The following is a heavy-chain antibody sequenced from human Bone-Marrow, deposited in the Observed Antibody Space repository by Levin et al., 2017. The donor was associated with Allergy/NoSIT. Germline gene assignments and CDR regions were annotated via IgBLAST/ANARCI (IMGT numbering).Heavy chain of an antibody. D-gene: IGHD5-12*01. Sequence: RPGGSLRLSCAASGFTFSSYGMHWVRQAPGKGLEWVAFISYDGSNKYYVDSVKGRFTISRDNSKNTLYLQMNSLRTEDTAMFYCAKVQWVRSADPPEYWCQGTPVTVSS. V-gene: IGHV3-30*18. J-gene: IGHJ4*02. CDR2: ISYDGSNK. CDR3: AKVQWVRSADPPEY. CDR1: GFTFSSYG.